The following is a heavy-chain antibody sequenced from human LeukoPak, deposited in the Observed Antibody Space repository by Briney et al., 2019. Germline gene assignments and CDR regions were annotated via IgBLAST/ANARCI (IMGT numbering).Heavy chain of an antibody. J-gene: IGHJ3*02. CDR3: ARDYGDYVSGVLGAFDI. Sequence: SLRLSCSASGFTFNSYALHWLRPAPAKGLHGVAFISYYGSNKYYADSVKGPFTISRGNSKDTVYLEMKSRGAEDTAVYYCARDYGDYVSGVLGAFDIWGQGTMVTVSS. CDR1: GFTFNSYA. V-gene: IGHV3-30-3*01. CDR2: ISYYGSNK. D-gene: IGHD4-17*01.